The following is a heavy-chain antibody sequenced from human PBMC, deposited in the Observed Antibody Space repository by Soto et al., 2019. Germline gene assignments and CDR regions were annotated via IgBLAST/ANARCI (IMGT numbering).Heavy chain of an antibody. CDR2: IYHSGSN. CDR3: SRGPPHSH. D-gene: IGHD2-21*01. Sequence: QLQLQESGSGLVKPSPTLSLTCAVSGGSISSGGYSWSWMRQPPGKGLEWIGYIYHSGSNYYNPSLKSRVTISVDRSKNQFSLKLSSVTAADTAVYYCSRGPPHSHWGQGTLGTVSS. CDR1: GGSISSGGYS. V-gene: IGHV4-30-2*01. J-gene: IGHJ4*02.